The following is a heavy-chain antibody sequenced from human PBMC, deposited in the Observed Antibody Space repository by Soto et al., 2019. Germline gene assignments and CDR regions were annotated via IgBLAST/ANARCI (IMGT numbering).Heavy chain of an antibody. CDR2: MYWDDDK. Sequence: QITLKESGPTLVKPTQTLTLTCTFSGFSLSTSGVGVGWIRQPPGKALEWLALMYWDDDKRYSPSLKSRLTITKDTSKNQVVLTMTNMDPADTATYYCAHRRGDFWSGYYQYYFDYWGQGTLVTVSS. CDR1: GFSLSTSGVG. CDR3: AHRRGDFWSGYYQYYFDY. V-gene: IGHV2-5*02. J-gene: IGHJ4*02. D-gene: IGHD3-3*01.